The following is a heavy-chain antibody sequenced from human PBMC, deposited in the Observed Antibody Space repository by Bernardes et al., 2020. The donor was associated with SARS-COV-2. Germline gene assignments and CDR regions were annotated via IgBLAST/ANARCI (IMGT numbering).Heavy chain of an antibody. CDR3: ARAVLGIWYFDL. D-gene: IGHD3-16*01. CDR2: INYSGSI. Sequence: SETLSLTCAVYGGSLSGYYWNWIRQPPGKGLEWIGEINYSGSINYNPSLKSRVTISVDTSKNQFSLKLSSVTAADTAVYFCARAVLGIWYFDLWGRGTLVTVS. V-gene: IGHV4-34*01. CDR1: GGSLSGYY. J-gene: IGHJ2*01.